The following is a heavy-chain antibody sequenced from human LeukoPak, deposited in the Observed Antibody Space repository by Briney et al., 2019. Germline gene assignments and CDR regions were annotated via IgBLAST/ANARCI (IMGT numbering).Heavy chain of an antibody. D-gene: IGHD6-19*01. J-gene: IGHJ3*02. V-gene: IGHV1-24*01. Sequence: ASVKVSCKVSGYTLTELSMHWVRQAPGKGLEWMGGFDPEDGETIYAQKFQGRVTMTEDTSTDTAYMELSSLRSEDTAVYYCATWGNPNSSGWYGDAFDIWGQGTMVTVSS. CDR3: ATWGNPNSSGWYGDAFDI. CDR2: FDPEDGET. CDR1: GYTLTELS.